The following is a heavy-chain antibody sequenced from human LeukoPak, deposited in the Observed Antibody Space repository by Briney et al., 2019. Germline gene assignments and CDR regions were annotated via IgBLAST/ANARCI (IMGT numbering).Heavy chain of an antibody. CDR1: GYTFTSYG. J-gene: IGHJ3*02. D-gene: IGHD3-22*01. CDR3: ARGYYYDSSGYYLDDAFDI. V-gene: IGHV1-18*01. Sequence: AASVKVSCKASGYTFTSYGISWVRQAPGQGLEWMGWISAYNGNTNYAQKLQGRVTMTTDTSTSTAYMELRSLRSDDTAVYYCARGYYYDSSGYYLDDAFDIWGQGTMVTVSS. CDR2: ISAYNGNT.